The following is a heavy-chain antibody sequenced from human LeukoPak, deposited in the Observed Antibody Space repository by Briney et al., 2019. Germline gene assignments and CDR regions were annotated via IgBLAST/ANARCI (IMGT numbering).Heavy chain of an antibody. J-gene: IGHJ4*02. CDR1: GLSISSGFY. D-gene: IGHD5-18*01. Sequence: SETLSLTCVVSGLSISSGFYWGWIRQPPEKGLEWIVTINHSENTYYNPSLKSRVTVSADTSKNHFSLRLSSVAAADTAVYYCARAQLWPSGTIDCWGQGTLVTVSS. CDR2: INHSENT. CDR3: ARAQLWPSGTIDC. V-gene: IGHV4-38-2*01.